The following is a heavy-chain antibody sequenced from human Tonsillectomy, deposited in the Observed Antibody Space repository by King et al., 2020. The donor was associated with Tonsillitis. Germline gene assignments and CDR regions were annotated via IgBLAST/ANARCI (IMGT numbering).Heavy chain of an antibody. CDR3: AKELGDEVGDGFDI. CDR2: ISGSGGRT. CDR1: GFPFNNYA. V-gene: IGHV3-23*04. D-gene: IGHD1-26*01. Sequence: VQLVQSGGGLVQPGGSLRLSCAASGFPFNNYAMSCVRQPPGKGLEWVSAISGSGGRTYYADSVKGRFTISRNNSKNTQYLQMNSLRVEDTAVYYCAKELGDEVGDGFDIWGQGTMVTVSS. J-gene: IGHJ3*02.